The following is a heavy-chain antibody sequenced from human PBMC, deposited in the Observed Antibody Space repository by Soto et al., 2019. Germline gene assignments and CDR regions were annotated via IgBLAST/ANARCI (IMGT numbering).Heavy chain of an antibody. D-gene: IGHD3-10*01. Sequence: LVKVSCKAVGGGFSRYAISWVRQTHGQGLEGMGGISPIFGTGNYAQKFQGRVTITADESTSTAYMELSSLRSEDTAVYYCASFTKRGAPYYYYYYGMDVWGQGTTVTVSS. CDR3: ASFTKRGAPYYYYYYGMDV. V-gene: IGHV1-69*13. CDR1: GGGFSRYA. J-gene: IGHJ6*02. CDR2: ISPIFGTG.